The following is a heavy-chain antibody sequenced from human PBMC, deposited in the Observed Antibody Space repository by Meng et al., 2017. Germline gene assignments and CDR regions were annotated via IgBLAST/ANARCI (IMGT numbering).Heavy chain of an antibody. CDR3: AHRHSWGRPGRFDY. V-gene: IGHV2-5*01. J-gene: IGHJ4*02. CDR1: GFSLSTSGVG. Sequence: SGPTLVKPTQTLTLTCTFSGFSLSTSGVGVGWIRQPPGKALEWLALVYWNDDKRYSPSLKSRLTITKDTSKNQVVLTMTNMDPVDTATYYCAHRHSWGRPGRFDYWGQGTLVTVPQ. CDR2: VYWNDDK. D-gene: IGHD3-10*01.